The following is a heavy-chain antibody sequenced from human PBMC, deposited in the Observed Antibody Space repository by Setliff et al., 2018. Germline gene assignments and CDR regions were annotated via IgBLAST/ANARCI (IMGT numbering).Heavy chain of an antibody. V-gene: IGHV4-59*02. CDR2: VFYSGDT. CDR1: GGSVKSNY. D-gene: IGHD3-10*01. CDR3: ARDRTYYASGTYTRWFDY. J-gene: IGHJ4*02. Sequence: SETLSLTCTVSGGSVKSNYWSWIRQTPAKGLEWIGFVFYSGDTRYNPSLKSRVTMSVDTSMNQFSLNLNSVTAADTAVYYCARDRTYYASGTYTRWFDYWGQGSLVTVSS.